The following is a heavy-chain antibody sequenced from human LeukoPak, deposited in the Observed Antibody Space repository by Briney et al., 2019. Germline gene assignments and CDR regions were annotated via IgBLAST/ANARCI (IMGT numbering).Heavy chain of an antibody. CDR3: ARDFIDGSGNNWFDP. D-gene: IGHD3-10*01. CDR1: GGSISSYY. J-gene: IGHJ5*02. CDR2: IYYSGST. Sequence: SESLSLTCTVSGGSISSYYWSWIRQPPGKGLEWIGYIYYSGSTNYNPSLKSRVTISVDTSKNQFSLKLSSVTAADTAVYYCARDFIDGSGNNWFDPWGQGTLVTVSS. V-gene: IGHV4-59*12.